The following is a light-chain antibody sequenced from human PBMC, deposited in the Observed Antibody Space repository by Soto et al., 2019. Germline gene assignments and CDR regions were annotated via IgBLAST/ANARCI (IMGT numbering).Light chain of an antibody. Sequence: DIQMTQSPSTLSASVGVRVTITCRASQSISSWLAWYQQKPGKAPKLLIYGASSLESGVPSRFSGSGSVTEFTLTIDSLQPDDFATYYCQQYSSSSPTFGQGTKLEIK. V-gene: IGKV1-5*01. J-gene: IGKJ2*01. CDR2: GAS. CDR3: QQYSSSSPT. CDR1: QSISSW.